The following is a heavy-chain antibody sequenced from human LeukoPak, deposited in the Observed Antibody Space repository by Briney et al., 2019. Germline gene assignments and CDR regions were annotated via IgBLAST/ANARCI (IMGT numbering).Heavy chain of an antibody. Sequence: GSXXXXYWSWIXXPPGKGLEWIGEINHSGSTNYNPSLKSRVTISVDTSKNQFSLKLSSVTAADTAVYYCARGSSSWSYWGQGTLVTVSS. V-gene: IGHV4-34*01. D-gene: IGHD6-13*01. J-gene: IGHJ4*02. CDR3: ARGSSSWSY. CDR2: INHSGST. CDR1: GSXXXXY.